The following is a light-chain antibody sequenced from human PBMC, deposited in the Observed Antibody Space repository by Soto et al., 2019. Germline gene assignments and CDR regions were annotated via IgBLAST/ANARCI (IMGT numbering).Light chain of an antibody. J-gene: IGKJ4*01. CDR1: QSVSSSY. V-gene: IGKV3-20*01. CDR3: NST. Sequence: EIVLTQSPGTLSLSPGERATLSYRASQSVSSSYLAWYQQKPGQAPRLLIYGASSRATGIPDRFSGSGSGTDFTLTISRLEPEDFAVYYCNSTFGGGTKVEIK. CDR2: GAS.